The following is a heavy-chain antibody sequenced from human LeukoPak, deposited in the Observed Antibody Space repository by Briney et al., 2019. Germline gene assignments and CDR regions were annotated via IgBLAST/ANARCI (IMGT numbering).Heavy chain of an antibody. J-gene: IGHJ4*02. Sequence: PGGTLRLSCAASGFTFSSYSMNWVRQAPGKGLEWVSSITSSSSYIYYADSVKGRFTISRDNAKNSLYLQMNSLRAEDTAVYYCARDGLGIQLWLRPVEYWGQGTLVTVSS. D-gene: IGHD5-18*01. V-gene: IGHV3-21*01. CDR3: ARDGLGIQLWLRPVEY. CDR2: ITSSSSYI. CDR1: GFTFSSYS.